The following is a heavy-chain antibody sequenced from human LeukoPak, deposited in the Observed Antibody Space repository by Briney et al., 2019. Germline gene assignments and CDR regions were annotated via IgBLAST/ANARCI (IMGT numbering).Heavy chain of an antibody. CDR3: ARHDTGTALERGYHYYGMDV. D-gene: IGHD5-18*01. V-gene: IGHV4-59*08. Sequence: PSETLSLTCTVSGGSISSYYWSWIRQPPGKGLEWIGYIYYSGSTNYNPSLKSRVTISVDTSKNQFSLKLSSVTAADTAVYYCARHDTGTALERGYHYYGMDVWGQGTTVTVSS. CDR1: GGSISSYY. CDR2: IYYSGST. J-gene: IGHJ6*02.